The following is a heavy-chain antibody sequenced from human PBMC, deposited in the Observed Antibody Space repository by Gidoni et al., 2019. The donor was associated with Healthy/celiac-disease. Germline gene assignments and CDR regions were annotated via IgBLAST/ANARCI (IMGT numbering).Heavy chain of an antibody. CDR1: GFPFSSYG. V-gene: IGHV3-33*01. J-gene: IGHJ4*02. CDR2: IWYDGSKK. D-gene: IGHD4-17*01. Sequence: QVQLVESGGGVVQPGRSLRLSCAASGFPFSSYGMDWVRQAPGKGLEWVAVIWYDGSKKYYADFVKGRFTISRDNSKNTLYLQMNSLRAEDTAVYYCARDSSYGDTYYFDYWGQGTLVTVSS. CDR3: ARDSSYGDTYYFDY.